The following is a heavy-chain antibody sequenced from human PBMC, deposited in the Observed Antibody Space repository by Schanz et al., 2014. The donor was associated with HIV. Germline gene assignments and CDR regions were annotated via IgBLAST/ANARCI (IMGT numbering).Heavy chain of an antibody. D-gene: IGHD6-19*01. CDR3: ARHYGDYGSGWYVKAKWFDP. V-gene: IGHV4-39*01. CDR1: GGSINSKNYY. J-gene: IGHJ5*01. Sequence: QLQLQESGPGLVKPSETLSLTCNVSGGSINSKNYYWGWIRQTPGKGLEWIGTIYYSGGTYYNPSLKSRVNLSIDTSKNQIFLKVRSVTTTDSALYYCARHYGDYGSGWYVKAKWFDPWGQGTLVTVSS. CDR2: IYYSGGT.